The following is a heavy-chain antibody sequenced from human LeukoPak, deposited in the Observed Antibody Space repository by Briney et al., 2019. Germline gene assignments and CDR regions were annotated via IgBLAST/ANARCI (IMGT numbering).Heavy chain of an antibody. J-gene: IGHJ5*02. V-gene: IGHV4-34*01. CDR3: ARGELDCSSTSCYVTGFDP. CDR2: INHSGST. D-gene: IGHD2-2*01. CDR1: GGSFSGYY. Sequence: PSETLSLTCAVYGGSFSGYYWSWIRQPPGKGLEWIGEINHSGSTNYNPSLKSRVTISVDTSKNQFSLKLSSVTAADTAVYYCARGELDCSSTSCYVTGFDPWGQGTLVTVSS.